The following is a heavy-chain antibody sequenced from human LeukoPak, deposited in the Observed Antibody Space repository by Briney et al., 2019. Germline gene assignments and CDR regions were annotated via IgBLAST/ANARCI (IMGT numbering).Heavy chain of an antibody. CDR3: SRGTRAADAEYFQH. CDR1: GYTFTSYY. Sequence: ASVKVSCKASGYTFTSYYMHWVRQAPGQGLEWMGMINPSSGNARYAQKFQGRVTMARDTSTSTMYMELSSLRSEDTAVYYCSRGTRAADAEYFQHWGQGTLVIVSS. CDR2: INPSSGNA. V-gene: IGHV1-46*01. J-gene: IGHJ1*01. D-gene: IGHD2-15*01.